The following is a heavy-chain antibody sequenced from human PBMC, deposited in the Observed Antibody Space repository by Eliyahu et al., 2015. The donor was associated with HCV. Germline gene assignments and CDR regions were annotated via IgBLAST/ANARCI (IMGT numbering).Heavy chain of an antibody. CDR1: GGSITTYY. CDR3: ASGGGGIAVAGTGGWFDP. CDR2: IHYRGST. D-gene: IGHD6-19*01. Sequence: QVQLQESGPGLVKPSETLSLTCTVSGGSITTYYWXWIRPPPGKGPELIGYIHYRGSTNYNPSLKSRVTISVDTSKNQFSLNLTSVTAADTAVYYCASGGGGIAVAGTGGWFDPWGQGTLVTVSS. V-gene: IGHV4-59*01. J-gene: IGHJ5*02.